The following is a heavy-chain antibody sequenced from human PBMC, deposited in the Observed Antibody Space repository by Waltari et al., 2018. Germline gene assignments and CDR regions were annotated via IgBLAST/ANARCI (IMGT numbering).Heavy chain of an antibody. Sequence: QLQEAGPGLVKPSGTLSLHFPVPGSSVGSNYWWSWVRQAPEKGLEWIGQIHPRGRTNYNPSLESRVAISLDTSNNQFSLKVTSTTAADTAVYYCARDRGRGLYLDSWGQGTLVTVSP. CDR2: IHPRGRT. CDR3: ARDRGRGLYLDS. J-gene: IGHJ4*02. V-gene: IGHV4-4*02. D-gene: IGHD2-15*01. CDR1: GSSVGSNYW.